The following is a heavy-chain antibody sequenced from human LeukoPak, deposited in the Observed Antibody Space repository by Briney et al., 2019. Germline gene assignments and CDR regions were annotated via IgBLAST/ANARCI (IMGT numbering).Heavy chain of an antibody. D-gene: IGHD6-13*01. V-gene: IGHV1-24*01. Sequence: ASVKVSCKVSGYTLTELSMHWVRQAPGKGLEWMGGFDPEDGETIYAQKSQGRVTMTEDTSTDTAYMELSSLRSEDTAVYYCATTNSSSWYRLNNWFDPWGQGTLVTVSS. J-gene: IGHJ5*02. CDR2: FDPEDGET. CDR1: GYTLTELS. CDR3: ATTNSSSWYRLNNWFDP.